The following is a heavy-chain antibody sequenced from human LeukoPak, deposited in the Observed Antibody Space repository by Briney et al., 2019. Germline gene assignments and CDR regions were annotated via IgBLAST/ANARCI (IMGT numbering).Heavy chain of an antibody. CDR1: GRSFTTYY. CDR2: INLRGTT. D-gene: IGHD1-1*01. CDR3: VGTKYNDSPVLSN. J-gene: IGHJ4*02. Sequence: SETLSLTCAVYGRSFTTYYGTWIRQPPGKGLEWIGEINLRGTTNYNPSLKSRVTISLDTSKNQFSLKLTSVTAADTAVYYCVGTKYNDSPVLSNWGQGSLVTVSS. V-gene: IGHV4-34*01.